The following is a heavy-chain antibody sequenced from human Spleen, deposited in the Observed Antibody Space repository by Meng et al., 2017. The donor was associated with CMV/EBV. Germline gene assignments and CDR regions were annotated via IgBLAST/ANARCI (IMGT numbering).Heavy chain of an antibody. V-gene: IGHV3-21*01. D-gene: IGHD3-3*01. CDR1: GFTFSSYS. Sequence: GGSLRLSCAASGFTFSSYSMNWVRQAPGKGLEWFSSISSSSSYIYYADSVKGRFTISRDNAKNSLYLQMNSLRAEDTAVYYCARVSQRMGVADYWGQGTLVTVSS. CDR3: ARVSQRMGVADY. J-gene: IGHJ4*02. CDR2: ISSSSSYI.